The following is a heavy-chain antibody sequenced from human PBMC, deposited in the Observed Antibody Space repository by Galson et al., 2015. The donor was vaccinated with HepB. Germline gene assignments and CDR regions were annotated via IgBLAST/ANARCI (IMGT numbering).Heavy chain of an antibody. CDR2: INPSGGST. D-gene: IGHD3-16*01. J-gene: IGHJ6*02. CDR3: ARVVSRGGGGMDV. Sequence: SVKVSCKASGYTFTSYYMHWVRQAPGQGLEWMGIINPSGGSTSYAQKFQGRVTMTRDTSTSTVYMELSSLRSEDTAVYYCARVVSRGGGGMDVWGQGTTVTVSS. V-gene: IGHV1-46*01. CDR1: GYTFTSYY.